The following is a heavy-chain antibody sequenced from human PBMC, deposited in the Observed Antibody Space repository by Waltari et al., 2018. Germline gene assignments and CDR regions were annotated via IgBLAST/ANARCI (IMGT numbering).Heavy chain of an antibody. V-gene: IGHV3-7*01. Sequence: ELLLVESGGGLDQPGGSLRLSCAASGFTFSTYWMSWVRPAPGKGLEWVASIKQDGGEKYYGDSMKGRFTISRDNAKNSLYLQMNSLRVEDTAVYYCARDCSSTTCHSAFDIWGQGTMVTVSS. D-gene: IGHD2-2*01. J-gene: IGHJ3*02. CDR3: ARDCSSTTCHSAFDI. CDR1: GFTFSTYW. CDR2: IKQDGGEK.